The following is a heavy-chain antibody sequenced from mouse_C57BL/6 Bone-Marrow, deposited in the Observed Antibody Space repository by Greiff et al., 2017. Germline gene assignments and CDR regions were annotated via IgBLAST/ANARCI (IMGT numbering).Heavy chain of an antibody. D-gene: IGHD1-1*01. CDR2: INPNNGGH. V-gene: IGHV1-26*01. CDR1: GYTFTDYY. Sequence: EVQLQQSGPELVKPGASVKISCKASGYTFTDYYMNWVKQSHGKSLEWIGDINPNNGGHSDNQKLKGKGTLTVAKSSSTAYMELRSLTSEDSAVYYCARSITTVVATSHWYFDVWGTGTTVTVAS. J-gene: IGHJ1*03. CDR3: ARSITTVVATSHWYFDV.